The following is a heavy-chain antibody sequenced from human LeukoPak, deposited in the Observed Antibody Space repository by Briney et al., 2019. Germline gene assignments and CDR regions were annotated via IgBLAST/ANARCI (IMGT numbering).Heavy chain of an antibody. Sequence: ASVKVSCKASGYTFTSYGISWVRQAPGQGLEWMGWISAYNGNTNYAQKLQGRVTMTTDTSTSTAYMELRSLRFDDTAVYYCARDRVMGGSWSGYPVDYWGQGTLVTVSS. CDR1: GYTFTSYG. CDR2: ISAYNGNT. V-gene: IGHV1-18*01. J-gene: IGHJ4*02. D-gene: IGHD3-3*01. CDR3: ARDRVMGGSWSGYPVDY.